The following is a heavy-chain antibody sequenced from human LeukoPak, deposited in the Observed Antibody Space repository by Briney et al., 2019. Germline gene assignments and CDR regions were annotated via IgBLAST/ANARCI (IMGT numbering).Heavy chain of an antibody. V-gene: IGHV3-48*03. Sequence: PGGSLRLSCAASGFTFSSYEMNWVRQAPGKGLEWVSYISSSGSTIYYADSVKGRFTISRDNAKNSLYLQMNSLRAEDTAVYYCARVRYPYSSSWYGYWGQGTLVTVSS. CDR1: GFTFSSYE. CDR2: ISSSGSTI. J-gene: IGHJ4*02. CDR3: ARVRYPYSSSWYGY. D-gene: IGHD6-13*01.